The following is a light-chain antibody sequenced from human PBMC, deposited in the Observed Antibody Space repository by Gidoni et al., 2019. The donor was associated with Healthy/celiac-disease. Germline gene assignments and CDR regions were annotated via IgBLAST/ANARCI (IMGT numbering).Light chain of an antibody. CDR1: QSLMHSNGYNY. CDR2: LGS. Sequence: DIVMTQSPLSLPVTPGEPASISCRSSQSLMHSNGYNYLDWYLQKPGQSPQLLIYLGSNRASGVPDRFSGSGSGTDFTLKISRLEAEDVGVYYCMQALQTPWTFXXXTKVEIK. V-gene: IGKV2-28*01. CDR3: MQALQTPWT. J-gene: IGKJ1*01.